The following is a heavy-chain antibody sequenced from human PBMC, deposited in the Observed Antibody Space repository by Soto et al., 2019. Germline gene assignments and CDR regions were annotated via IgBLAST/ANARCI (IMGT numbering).Heavy chain of an antibody. V-gene: IGHV4-34*01. CDR1: GGSFSGYY. CDR2: INHSGST. CDR3: ARVPPGSYPRFDY. Sequence: LSLTCAVYGGSFSGYYWSWIRQPPGKGLEWIGEINHSGSTNYNPSLKSRVTISVDTSKNQFSLKLSSVTAADTAVYYCARVPPGSYPRFDYWGQGTLVTVSS. J-gene: IGHJ4*02. D-gene: IGHD5-18*01.